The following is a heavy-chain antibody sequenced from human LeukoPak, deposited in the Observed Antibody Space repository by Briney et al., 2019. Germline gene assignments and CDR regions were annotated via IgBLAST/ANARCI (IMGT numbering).Heavy chain of an antibody. CDR1: GYTVTDYN. V-gene: IGHV1-2*02. CDR2: ISPNTGGT. Sequence: ASVKVSCKASGYTVTDYNIHWVRQAPGQGREWMGWISPNTGGTKYAQEFQGRVTVTRDTSISTAYMELSRLRSDDTAMYYCARPVLRLSGAFEYWGQGTPVIVSS. D-gene: IGHD3-16*01. CDR3: ARPVLRLSGAFEY. J-gene: IGHJ4*02.